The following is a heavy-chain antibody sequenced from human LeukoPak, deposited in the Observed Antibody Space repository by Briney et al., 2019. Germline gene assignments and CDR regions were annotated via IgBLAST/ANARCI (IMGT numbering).Heavy chain of an antibody. D-gene: IGHD4-17*01. J-gene: IGHJ4*02. CDR3: ARLDLYGDYTY. Sequence: ASETLSLTCTVSGGSIRSSNYYWGWIRQPPGKGLEWIGSIYFSGSTYYNPSLTSRVTMSVDTSKNQFSLKLSSVTAADTAVYYCARLDLYGDYTYWGQGTLVTVSS. CDR1: GGSIRSSNYY. V-gene: IGHV4-39*01. CDR2: IYFSGST.